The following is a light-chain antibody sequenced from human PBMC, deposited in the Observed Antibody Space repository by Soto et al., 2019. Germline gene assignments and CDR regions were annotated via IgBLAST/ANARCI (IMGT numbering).Light chain of an antibody. V-gene: IGKV1-9*01. CDR2: AAS. J-gene: IGKJ4*01. CDR1: QGINNF. Sequence: DIQLTQSPPFLSASVGDRVTISCRASQGINNFLAWYQQKPGKAPNLLISAASILRAGVPSRFSGSGSGTEFTLTISSLQPEDFATYYCQRLSTYPLTFGGGTKV. CDR3: QRLSTYPLT.